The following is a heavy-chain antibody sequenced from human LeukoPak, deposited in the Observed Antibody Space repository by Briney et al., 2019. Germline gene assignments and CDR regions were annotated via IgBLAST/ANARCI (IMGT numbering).Heavy chain of an antibody. CDR2: IYYSGST. CDR1: GGSISSSSYY. D-gene: IGHD4-23*01. CDR3: ARRDYGGLLDY. V-gene: IGHV4-39*01. Sequence: SETLSLTCTVSGGSISSSSYYWGWIRQPPGKGLEWIGSIYYSGSTYYNPSLKSRVTISVDTSKNQLSLKLNSATSSDTAVYFCARRDYGGLLDYWGQGTLVTVSS. J-gene: IGHJ4*02.